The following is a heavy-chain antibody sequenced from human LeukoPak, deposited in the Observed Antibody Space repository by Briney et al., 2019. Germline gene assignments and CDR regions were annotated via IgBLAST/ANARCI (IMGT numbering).Heavy chain of an antibody. CDR3: ARYEVTQHAGFDS. D-gene: IGHD5-18*01. Sequence: GGSLRLSCAVSGFTFRSYWMSWVRQAPGKGLEWVANIKEDGSEKYYVDSVKGRFTISRDNAENSLYLQMNSLRAEDTAVYFCARYEVTQHAGFDSWGQGTLVTVSS. CDR2: IKEDGSEK. V-gene: IGHV3-7*01. CDR1: GFTFRSYW. J-gene: IGHJ4*02.